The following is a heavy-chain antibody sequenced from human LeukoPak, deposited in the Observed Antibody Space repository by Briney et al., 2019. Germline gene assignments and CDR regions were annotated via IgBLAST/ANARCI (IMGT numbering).Heavy chain of an antibody. CDR1: GGTFSSYA. CDR3: ARGTKKYYDILTGRGYFDY. V-gene: IGHV1-18*01. J-gene: IGHJ4*02. D-gene: IGHD3-9*01. CDR2: ISAYNGNT. Sequence: ASVKVSCKASGGTFSSYAISWVRQAPGQGLEWMGWISAYNGNTNYAQKLQGRVTMTTDTSTSTAYMELRSLRSDDTAVYYCARGTKKYYDILTGRGYFDYWGQGTLVTVSS.